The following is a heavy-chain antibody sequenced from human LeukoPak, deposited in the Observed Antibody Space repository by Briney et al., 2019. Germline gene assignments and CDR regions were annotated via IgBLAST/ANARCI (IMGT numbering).Heavy chain of an antibody. Sequence: EASVKVSCKVSGYTLTELSMHWVRQAPGKGLEWMGGFDPEDGETIYAQKFQGRVTMTEDTSTDTAYMELSSLRSEDTAVYYCARGDELQLVAKTALDYWGQGTLVTVSS. CDR1: GYTLTELS. D-gene: IGHD6-6*01. J-gene: IGHJ4*02. V-gene: IGHV1-24*01. CDR3: ARGDELQLVAKTALDY. CDR2: FDPEDGET.